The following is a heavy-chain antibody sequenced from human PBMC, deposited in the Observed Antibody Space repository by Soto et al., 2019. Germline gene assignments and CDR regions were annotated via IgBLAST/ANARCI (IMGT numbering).Heavy chain of an antibody. CDR2: IHHSGSI. CDR3: SRGGDAYKAGNY. D-gene: IGHD1-1*01. V-gene: IGHV4-34*01. J-gene: IGHJ4*02. Sequence: QVQLQQWGAGLLKPSETLSLTCAVYGGSLSGYYWTWIRRPPGKGLEWIGEIHHSGSINYNSSLKSGITISADTSKNQFFLTLSSVTAADTAVYYCSRGGDAYKAGNYWGQGTLVTVSS. CDR1: GGSLSGYY.